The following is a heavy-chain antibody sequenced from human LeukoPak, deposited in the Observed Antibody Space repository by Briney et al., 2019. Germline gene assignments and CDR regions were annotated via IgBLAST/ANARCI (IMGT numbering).Heavy chain of an antibody. CDR2: IYYSGST. Sequence: SETLSLTCTVSGGSISSSSYYWGWIRQPPGKGLEWIGSIYYSGSTYYNPSLKSRVTISVDTSKNQFSLKLSSVTAADTAVYYCARHSPTSPGGYYYYYMDVWGKGTTVTVSS. V-gene: IGHV4-39*01. D-gene: IGHD3-10*01. CDR3: ARHSPTSPGGYYYYYMDV. J-gene: IGHJ6*03. CDR1: GGSISSSSYY.